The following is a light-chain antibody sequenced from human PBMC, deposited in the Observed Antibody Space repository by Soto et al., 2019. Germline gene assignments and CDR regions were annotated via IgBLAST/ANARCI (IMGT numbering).Light chain of an antibody. V-gene: IGKV3-15*01. CDR2: GAD. Sequence: DIVMTQSPATLSVSQGERATLSCRASQSVGSNLAWYQQKPSQAHRPLLYGADATNTGTRVRCRGSGGGTAVTITISSLKYEDVAFYYCHQHNNWTPITCGQGTRLEI. J-gene: IGKJ5*01. CDR3: HQHNNWTPIT. CDR1: QSVGSN.